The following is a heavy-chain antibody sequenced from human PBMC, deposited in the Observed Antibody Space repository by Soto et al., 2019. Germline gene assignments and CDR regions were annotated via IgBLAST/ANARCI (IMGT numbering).Heavy chain of an antibody. CDR1: GYTFTSYA. J-gene: IGHJ4*02. D-gene: IGHD6-19*01. Sequence: ASVKVSCKVSGYTFTSYAMHWVRQAPGQRLEWMGWINAGNGNTKYSQKFQGRVTITRDTSASTAYMELSSLRSEDTAVYYCASVGSGWYGGSYYFDYWGQGTLVTVSS. V-gene: IGHV1-3*01. CDR2: INAGNGNT. CDR3: ASVGSGWYGGSYYFDY.